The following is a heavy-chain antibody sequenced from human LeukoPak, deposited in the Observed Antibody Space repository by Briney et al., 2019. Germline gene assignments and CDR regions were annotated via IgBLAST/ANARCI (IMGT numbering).Heavy chain of an antibody. D-gene: IGHD3-10*01. CDR2: MKQDGSEK. V-gene: IGHV3-7*01. J-gene: IGHJ4*02. CDR1: GFTFSSYW. Sequence: PGGSLRLSCAASGFTFSSYWMSWVRQAPGKGLEWVANMKQDGSEKYYVDSVKGRFTISRDNAKNSLYLQTNSLRAEDTAVYYCARDLRLLWFGEKGDYWGQGTLVTVSS. CDR3: ARDLRLLWFGEKGDY.